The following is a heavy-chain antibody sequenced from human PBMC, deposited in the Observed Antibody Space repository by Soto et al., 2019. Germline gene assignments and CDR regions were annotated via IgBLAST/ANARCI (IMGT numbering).Heavy chain of an antibody. CDR1: GGSISSYY. CDR3: AGNIAAAGRRYYGMDV. V-gene: IGHV4-4*07. D-gene: IGHD6-13*01. J-gene: IGHJ6*02. Sequence: QVQLQESGPGLVKPSETLSLTCTVSGGSISSYYWSWIRQPAGKGLEWIGRISTTGTTNYNPSLKIRVSMSLETSKCQVTLKLSSVTAADAAVYYCAGNIAAAGRRYYGMDVWGQGTTVTVSS. CDR2: ISTTGTT.